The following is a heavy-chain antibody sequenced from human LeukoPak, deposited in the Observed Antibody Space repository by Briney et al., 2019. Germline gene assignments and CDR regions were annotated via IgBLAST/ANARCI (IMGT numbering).Heavy chain of an antibody. CDR2: ITGSGGTT. CDR1: GFTFSSYA. V-gene: IGHV3-23*01. Sequence: PGGSLRLSCAASGFTFSSYAMTWVRQAPGKGLEWVSSITGSGGTTYYADSVKGRFTISRDNSKNTLYLQMNSLRAEDSAVYYCAGGYYFDYWGQGTLVTVSS. D-gene: IGHD3-16*01. J-gene: IGHJ4*02. CDR3: AGGYYFDY.